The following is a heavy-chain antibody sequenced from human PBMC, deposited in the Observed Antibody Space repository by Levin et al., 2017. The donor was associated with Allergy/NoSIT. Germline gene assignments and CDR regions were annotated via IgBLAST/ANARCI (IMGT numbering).Heavy chain of an antibody. D-gene: IGHD6-13*01. J-gene: IGHJ3*02. V-gene: IGHV3-21*01. CDR2: ISGSGDFI. Sequence: ETLSLTCAGSEFTFSNYQINWVRQAPGKGLEWVSFISGSGDFISHAASVKGRFTTSRDNPKNSVHLQMDSLRVEDTAVYYCARRIATSGTFAFDIWGQGTMLIVSS. CDR3: ARRIATSGTFAFDI. CDR1: EFTFSNYQ.